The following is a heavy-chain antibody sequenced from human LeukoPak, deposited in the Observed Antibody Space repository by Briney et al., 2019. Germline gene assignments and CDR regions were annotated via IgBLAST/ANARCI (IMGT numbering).Heavy chain of an antibody. CDR2: INHSGST. V-gene: IGHV4-34*01. CDR1: GGSFSGYY. D-gene: IGHD3-16*02. J-gene: IGHJ5*02. CDR3: ARGWRDYVWGSYRFNWFDP. Sequence: SETLSLTCAVYGGSFSGYYWSWIRQPPGKGLEWIGEINHSGSTNYNPSLKSRVTISVDTSKNQFSLKLSSVTAADTAVYYCARGWRDYVWGSYRFNWFDPWGQGTLVTVSS.